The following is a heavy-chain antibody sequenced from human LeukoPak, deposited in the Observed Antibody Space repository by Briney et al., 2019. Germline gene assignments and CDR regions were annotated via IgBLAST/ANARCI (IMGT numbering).Heavy chain of an antibody. J-gene: IGHJ4*02. CDR1: GYTFTSYG. V-gene: IGHV1-18*01. D-gene: IGHD1-26*01. Sequence: ASVKVSCKPSGYTFTSYGISRVRQAPGQGLEWMGWISAYNGNTNYAQKLQGRVTMTTDTSTSTAYMELRSLRSDDTAVYYCARVVGGSYYSANCFDYWGQGTLVTVSS. CDR3: ARVVGGSYYSANCFDY. CDR2: ISAYNGNT.